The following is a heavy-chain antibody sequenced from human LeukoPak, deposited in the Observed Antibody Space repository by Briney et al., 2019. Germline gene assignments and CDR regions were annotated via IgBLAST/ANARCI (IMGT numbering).Heavy chain of an antibody. CDR1: GGSISSGSYY. CDR2: VYTSGST. Sequence: PSQTLSLTCTVSGGSISSGSYYWSWIRQPAGKGLEWIGRVYTSGSTNYNPSLKSRVTISVDTSKNQFSLKLSSVTAADTAVYYCARGAGRPNPFDYWGQGTLVTVSS. J-gene: IGHJ4*02. CDR3: ARGAGRPNPFDY. V-gene: IGHV4-61*02.